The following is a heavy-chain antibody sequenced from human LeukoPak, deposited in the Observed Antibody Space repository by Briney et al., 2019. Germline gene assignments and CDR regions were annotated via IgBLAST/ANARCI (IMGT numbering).Heavy chain of an antibody. V-gene: IGHV3-33*01. CDR3: ARDLNYDILTGAIDY. CDR2: IWYDGSNK. CDR1: GFTFSSYG. D-gene: IGHD3-9*01. Sequence: PGRSLRLSCAASGFTFSSYGMHWVRQAPGKGLEWVAVIWYDGSNKYYADSVKGRFTISRDNSKNTLYLQMNSLRAEDTAVYYCARDLNYDILTGAIDYWGQGTLVTVSS. J-gene: IGHJ4*02.